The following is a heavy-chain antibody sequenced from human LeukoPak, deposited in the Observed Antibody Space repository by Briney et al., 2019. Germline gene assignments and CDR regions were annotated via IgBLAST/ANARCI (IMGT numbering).Heavy chain of an antibody. CDR3: AKGSGNGYGSGPFDY. CDR1: GFTFSTFA. Sequence: GGSLRLSCAASGFTFSTFAMIWVRQPPGKGLEWVSSIFPSGGEIHYAHSVRGRFTISRDNSKSTLSLQMNSLRAEDTALYYCAKGSGNGYGSGPFDYWGQGTLVTVSS. CDR2: IFPSGGEI. V-gene: IGHV3-23*01. J-gene: IGHJ4*02. D-gene: IGHD3-10*01.